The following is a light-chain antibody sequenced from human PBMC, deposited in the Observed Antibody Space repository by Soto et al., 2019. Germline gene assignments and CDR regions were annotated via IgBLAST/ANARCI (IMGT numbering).Light chain of an antibody. V-gene: IGLV2-14*01. Sequence: QSALTQPASVSGSPGQSITISCTGTSGDVGGYNYVSWYQRHPGKAPKLIIYDVTNRPSGVSDRFSCFKSGNTASLTISGLRAEDEGDYYCSSYISRTFVVFGGGTKLT. CDR2: DVT. CDR1: SGDVGGYNY. CDR3: SSYISRTFVV. J-gene: IGLJ2*01.